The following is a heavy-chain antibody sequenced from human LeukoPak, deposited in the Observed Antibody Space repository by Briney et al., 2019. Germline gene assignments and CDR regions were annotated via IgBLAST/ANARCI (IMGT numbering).Heavy chain of an antibody. CDR3: AREGDPDTTLSPVPFDY. D-gene: IGHD1-1*01. J-gene: IGHJ4*02. Sequence: PVKVSCKASGGTFSSYAIRWVRQAPGQGLEWMGRIIPILGIANYAQKFQGRVTITADKSTSTAYMELSSLRSEDTAVYYCAREGDPDTTLSPVPFDYWGQGTLVTVSS. V-gene: IGHV1-69*04. CDR2: IIPILGIA. CDR1: GGTFSSYA.